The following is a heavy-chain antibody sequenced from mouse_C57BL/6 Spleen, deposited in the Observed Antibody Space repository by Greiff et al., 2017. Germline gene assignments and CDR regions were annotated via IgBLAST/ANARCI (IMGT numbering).Heavy chain of an antibody. CDR2: INPSNGGT. Sequence: QVQLQQPGTELVKPGASVKLSCKASGYTFTSYWMHWVKQRPGQGLEWIGNINPSNGGTNYNEKFKSKATLTVDKSSSTAYMQLGSLTSEDSAVYYCAREMCDYDVEDAMDYWGQGTSVTVSS. V-gene: IGHV1-53*01. J-gene: IGHJ4*01. D-gene: IGHD2-4*01. CDR3: AREMCDYDVEDAMDY. CDR1: GYTFTSYW.